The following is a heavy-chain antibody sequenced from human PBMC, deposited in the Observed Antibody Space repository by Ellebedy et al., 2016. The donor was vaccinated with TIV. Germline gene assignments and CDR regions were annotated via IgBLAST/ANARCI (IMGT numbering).Heavy chain of an antibody. Sequence: SETLSLTXAVYGGSFSGYYWSWVRQPPGKGLEWIGEIYHSGSTNYNPSLKSRVTISVDKSKNQFSLKLSSVTAADTAVYYCARVPIGYCSSTSCDYGMDVWGQGTTVTVSS. CDR1: GGSFSGYY. CDR3: ARVPIGYCSSTSCDYGMDV. V-gene: IGHV4-34*01. CDR2: IYHSGST. D-gene: IGHD2-2*01. J-gene: IGHJ6*02.